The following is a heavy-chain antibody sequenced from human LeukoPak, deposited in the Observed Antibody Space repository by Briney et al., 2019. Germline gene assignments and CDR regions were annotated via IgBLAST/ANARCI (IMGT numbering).Heavy chain of an antibody. J-gene: IGHJ2*01. Sequence: ASVKVSCKASGYTFINYDIMWVRQATGQGLEWMGWMNSNSGNTGYAQKFQGRVTMARDTSISTAYMELSSLRSEDTALYYCARMRGYTYEYWYLDLWGRGTLVTVSS. CDR2: MNSNSGNT. CDR1: GYTFINYD. D-gene: IGHD5-18*01. CDR3: ARMRGYTYEYWYLDL. V-gene: IGHV1-8*01.